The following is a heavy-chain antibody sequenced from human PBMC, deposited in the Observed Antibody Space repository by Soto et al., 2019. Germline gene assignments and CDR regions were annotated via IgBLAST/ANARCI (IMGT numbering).Heavy chain of an antibody. D-gene: IGHD2-2*02. V-gene: IGHV3-30*18. J-gene: IGHJ6*02. CDR3: AKDPSKIVVVPAAITYGMDV. CDR1: GFTFSNYA. Sequence: GGSLRLSCAASGFTFSNYAMNWVRQAPGKGLEWVAVISYDGSNKYYADSVKGRFTISRDNSKNTLYLQMNSLRAEDTAVYYCAKDPSKIVVVPAAITYGMDVWGQGTTVTVSS. CDR2: ISYDGSNK.